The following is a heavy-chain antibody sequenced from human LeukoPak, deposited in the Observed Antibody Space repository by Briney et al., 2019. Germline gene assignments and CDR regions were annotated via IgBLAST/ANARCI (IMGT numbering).Heavy chain of an antibody. D-gene: IGHD6-6*01. CDR2: ISSSSSYI. Sequence: AGSLSLSCAASGFTFSRYSMNWVRQAPGKGLEWVSSISSSSSYIYYADSVKGRFTISRDNAKNSLYLQMNSLRAEDTAVYYCARDSSFDFDYWGQGTLVTVSS. V-gene: IGHV3-21*01. J-gene: IGHJ4*02. CDR3: ARDSSFDFDY. CDR1: GFTFSRYS.